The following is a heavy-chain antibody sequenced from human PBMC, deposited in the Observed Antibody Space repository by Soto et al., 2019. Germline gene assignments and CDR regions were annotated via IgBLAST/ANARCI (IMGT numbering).Heavy chain of an antibody. D-gene: IGHD5-12*01. CDR2: IYPSGST. CDR1: GGSISGHS. J-gene: IGHJ4*02. V-gene: IGHV4-4*07. Sequence: SETLSLTCTVSGGSISGHSWVWIRQPAGKGLEWIGHIYPSGSTSYNPSLRSRVTMSLDTSTNKIFLNLTSVTAADTAVFYCVRGRSYSVYDFWGPGSLATVSS. CDR3: VRGRSYSVYDF.